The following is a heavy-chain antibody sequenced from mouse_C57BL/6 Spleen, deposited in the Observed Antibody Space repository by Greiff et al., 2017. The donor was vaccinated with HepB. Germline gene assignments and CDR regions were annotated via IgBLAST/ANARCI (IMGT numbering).Heavy chain of an antibody. J-gene: IGHJ3*01. Sequence: QVQLQQSGAELARPGASVKLSCKASGYTFTSYGISWVKQRTGQGLEWIGEIYPRSGNTYYNEKFKGKATLTADKSSSTAYMELRSLTSEDSAVYFCARPDLNWDDAWFAYWGQGTLVTVSA. CDR2: IYPRSGNT. CDR1: GYTFTSYG. V-gene: IGHV1-81*01. D-gene: IGHD4-1*01. CDR3: ARPDLNWDDAWFAY.